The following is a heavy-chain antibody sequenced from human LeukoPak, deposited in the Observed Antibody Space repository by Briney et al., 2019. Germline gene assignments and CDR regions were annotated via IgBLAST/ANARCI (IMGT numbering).Heavy chain of an antibody. D-gene: IGHD6-13*01. CDR2: INHSGST. J-gene: IGHJ4*02. Sequence: SETLSLTCAVYGGSFSGYYWSWIRQPPGKGLEWIGEINHSGSTNYNPSLKSRVTISVDTSKNQFSLKLSSVTAADTAVYYCARIGPRIEQQLVRGWVNPYYFDYWGQGTLVTVSS. CDR1: GGSFSGYY. CDR3: ARIGPRIEQQLVRGWVNPYYFDY. V-gene: IGHV4-34*01.